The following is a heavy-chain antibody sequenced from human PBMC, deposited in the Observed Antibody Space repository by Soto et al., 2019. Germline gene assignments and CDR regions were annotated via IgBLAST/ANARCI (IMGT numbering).Heavy chain of an antibody. D-gene: IGHD2-2*01. Sequence: QVQLQQWGAGLLKPSETLSLTCAVYGGSFSGYYWSWIRQPPGKGLEWIGEINHSGSTNYNPSLKSRVTIPVDTSKNQFSLEMSSVTAADTAVYYCARGSGGVVPAATFDYWGQGTLVTGSS. CDR2: INHSGST. CDR3: ARGSGGVVPAATFDY. J-gene: IGHJ4*02. CDR1: GGSFSGYY. V-gene: IGHV4-34*01.